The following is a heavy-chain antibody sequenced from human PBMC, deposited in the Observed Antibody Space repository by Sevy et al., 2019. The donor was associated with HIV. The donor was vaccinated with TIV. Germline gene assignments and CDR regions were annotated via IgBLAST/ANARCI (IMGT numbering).Heavy chain of an antibody. J-gene: IGHJ6*02. Sequence: GGSLRLSCAASGFTFSSYAMSWVRRAPGKGLEWVSAISGSGGSTYYADSVKGRFTISRDNSKNTLYLQMNSLRAEDTAVYYCAKTSDYSKYYYYYGMDVWGQGTTVTVSS. CDR1: GFTFSSYA. D-gene: IGHD4-4*01. CDR2: ISGSGGST. CDR3: AKTSDYSKYYYYYGMDV. V-gene: IGHV3-23*01.